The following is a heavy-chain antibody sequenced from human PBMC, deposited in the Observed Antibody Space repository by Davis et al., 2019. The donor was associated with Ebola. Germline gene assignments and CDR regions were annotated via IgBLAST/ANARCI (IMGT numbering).Heavy chain of an antibody. Sequence: GESLKISCAASGYTFRIHAMTWVRQAPGKGLEWVSALSGSGGLSYYADSVKGRFTISRDNSKNTLYLQMNSLRAEDTAVYYCARQHDPSTPAPGFWGQGTLVTVSS. CDR2: LSGSGGLS. CDR1: GYTFRIHA. CDR3: ARQHDPSTPAPGF. J-gene: IGHJ4*02. D-gene: IGHD5/OR15-5a*01. V-gene: IGHV3-23*01.